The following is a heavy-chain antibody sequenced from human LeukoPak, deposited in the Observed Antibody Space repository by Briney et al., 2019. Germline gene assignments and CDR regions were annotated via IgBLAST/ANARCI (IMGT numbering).Heavy chain of an antibody. J-gene: IGHJ5*02. CDR2: MNPDNGDT. D-gene: IGHD6-13*01. CDR3: ARGRRSAWYDAFGLDP. Sequence: GASVKVSCKASGYTFTSCYFNWVRQAPGQGLEWLGWMNPDNGDTGYAQKFQGRVTMTMNTSITTVYMDLKSLRSDDTAVYYCARGRRSAWYDAFGLDPWGQGTLVTVSS. CDR1: GYTFTSCY. V-gene: IGHV1-8*01.